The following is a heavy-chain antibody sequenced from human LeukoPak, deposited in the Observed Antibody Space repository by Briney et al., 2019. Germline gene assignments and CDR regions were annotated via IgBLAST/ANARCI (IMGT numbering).Heavy chain of an antibody. CDR2: IYHSGST. Sequence: SETLSLTCTVSGGSISSYYWGWIRQPPGKGLEWIANIYHSGSTYYNPSLKSRVTISVDTSKNQFSLKLSSVTAADTAIYYCARVPSTNSLAASWFDPWGQGTLVTVSS. CDR3: ARVPSTNSLAASWFDP. J-gene: IGHJ5*02. D-gene: IGHD6-6*01. V-gene: IGHV4-59*08. CDR1: GGSISSYY.